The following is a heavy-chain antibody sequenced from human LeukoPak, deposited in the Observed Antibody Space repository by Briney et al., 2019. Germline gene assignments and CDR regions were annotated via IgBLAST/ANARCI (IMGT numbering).Heavy chain of an antibody. CDR1: GVPFSNYY. V-gene: IGHV4-34*01. CDR2: INHSGHT. J-gene: IGHJ4*02. D-gene: IGHD6-19*01. Sequence: PSETLSLTCAASGVPFSNYYWSWVRQSPSQGLEWIGEINHSGHTNYNPSLKSRVTMSIDPSKKQFSLRLTSVTAADAGVYYCTRAVAGHPDWGQGTLVTVSS. CDR3: TRAVAGHPD.